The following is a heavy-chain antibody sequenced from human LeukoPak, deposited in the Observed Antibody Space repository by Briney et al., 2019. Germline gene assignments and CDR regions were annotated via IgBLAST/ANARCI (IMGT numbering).Heavy chain of an antibody. Sequence: PGRFLRLSRAAFGFTFSSYGMHSVRQAPGKGLEWAAEISYDGSNKYYADSVNGRFTISRDNSKNTLYLQMNSLRAEDTAVYYCAKDWGAWGYGYYFDYWGQGTLVTVSS. CDR3: AKDWGAWGYGYYFDY. CDR1: GFTFSSYG. J-gene: IGHJ4*02. D-gene: IGHD3-16*01. CDR2: ISYDGSNK. V-gene: IGHV3-30*18.